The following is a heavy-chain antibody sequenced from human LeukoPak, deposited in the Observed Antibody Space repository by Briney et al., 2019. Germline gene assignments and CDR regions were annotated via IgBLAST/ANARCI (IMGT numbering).Heavy chain of an antibody. D-gene: IGHD2-15*01. V-gene: IGHV3-23*01. CDR3: AKDTWVAATPAFDY. CDR2: ISGSGGST. J-gene: IGHJ4*02. CDR1: GFTFSSYA. Sequence: PGGSLRLSCAASGFTFSSYAMSWARQAPGKGLEWVSAISGSGGSTYYADSVKGRFTISRDNSTNTLYLQMNSLRAEDTAVYYCAKDTWVAATPAFDYWGQGTLVTVSS.